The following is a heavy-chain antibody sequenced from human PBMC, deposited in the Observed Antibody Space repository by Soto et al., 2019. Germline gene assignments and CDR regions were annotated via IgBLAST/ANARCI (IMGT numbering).Heavy chain of an antibody. CDR2: IYHSGRT. D-gene: IGHD6-19*01. J-gene: IGHJ4*02. CDR1: GGSISSGGYS. CDR3: ARAGGLGAVAADY. V-gene: IGHV4-30-2*01. Sequence: QLQLQESGSGLVKPSQTLSLTCAVSGGSISSGGYSWSWIRQPPGKGLEWIGYIYHSGRTYYNPSLKRRVTIAVDRSKDQCSLKLRSVSAAGTAVYYCARAGGLGAVAADYWGQGTLVTVSS.